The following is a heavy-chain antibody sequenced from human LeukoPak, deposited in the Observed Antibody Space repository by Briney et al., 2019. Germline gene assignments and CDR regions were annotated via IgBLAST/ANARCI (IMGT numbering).Heavy chain of an antibody. CDR3: AGKDRGGWFRA. Sequence: PSETLSLTCTVSGASIRSHYWSWIRQPPGKGLEWIGYMYYSGNSNYNPALKSRVTISVDTSKNQFSLKMISVTPADTAVFYCAGKDRGGWFRAWGQGTLVTVSS. D-gene: IGHD2-15*01. V-gene: IGHV4-59*11. CDR1: GASIRSHY. CDR2: MYYSGNS. J-gene: IGHJ4*02.